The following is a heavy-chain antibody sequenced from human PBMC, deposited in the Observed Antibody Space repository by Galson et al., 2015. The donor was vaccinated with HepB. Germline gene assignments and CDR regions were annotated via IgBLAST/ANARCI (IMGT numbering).Heavy chain of an antibody. CDR1: GFTFSSYW. V-gene: IGHV3-74*01. CDR2: INSDGSST. CDR3: ARAGPSYGDYDPFDY. D-gene: IGHD4-17*01. J-gene: IGHJ4*02. Sequence: SLRLSCAASGFTFSSYWMHWVRQAPGKGLVWVSRINSDGSSTSYADSVKGRFTISRDNAKNTLYLQMNSLRAEDTAVYYCARAGPSYGDYDPFDYWGQGTLVTVSS.